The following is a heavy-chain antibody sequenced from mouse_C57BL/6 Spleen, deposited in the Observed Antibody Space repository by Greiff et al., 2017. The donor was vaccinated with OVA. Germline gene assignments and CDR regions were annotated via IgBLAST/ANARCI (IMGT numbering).Heavy chain of an antibody. D-gene: IGHD1-1*01. V-gene: IGHV1-64*01. CDR2: IHPNSGST. Sequence: VQLQQPGAELVKPGASVKLSYKASGYTFTSYWMHWVKQRPGQGLEWIGMIHPNSGSTNYNEKFKSKATLTVDKSSSTAYMQLSSLTSEDSAVYYCAREGIRYGSRNYFDYWGQGTTLTVSS. CDR3: AREGIRYGSRNYFDY. CDR1: GYTFTSYW. J-gene: IGHJ2*01.